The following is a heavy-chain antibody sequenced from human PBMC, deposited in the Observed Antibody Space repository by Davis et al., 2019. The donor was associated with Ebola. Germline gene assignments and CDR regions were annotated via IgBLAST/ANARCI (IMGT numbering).Heavy chain of an antibody. CDR1: GGSISSGGYY. Sequence: SEPLSLTCSVSGGSISSGGYYWSWIRQLPGKGLEWIGYIYYSGSTSYNPSLKSRVSISVDTSKNQFSLKLSSVTAADTAVYYCARWLIDTIFGVVTSYYMDVWGKGTTVTVSS. D-gene: IGHD3-3*01. CDR3: ARWLIDTIFGVVTSYYMDV. CDR2: IYYSGST. V-gene: IGHV4-31*03. J-gene: IGHJ6*03.